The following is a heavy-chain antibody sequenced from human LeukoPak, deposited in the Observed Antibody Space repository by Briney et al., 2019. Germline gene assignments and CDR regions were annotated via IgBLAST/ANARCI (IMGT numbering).Heavy chain of an antibody. D-gene: IGHD4-17*01. V-gene: IGHV3-7*01. CDR3: ARDPYGDYDY. J-gene: IGHJ4*02. CDR2: IKQDGSEK. CDR1: GFTFSDYW. Sequence: QPGGSLRLSCAASGFTFSDYWMTWVRQAPGKGLDWVANIKQDGSEKYYGDSVKGRFTISRDNAKNSLYLQMNSLRAEDTAVYYCARDPYGDYDYWGQGTLVTVSS.